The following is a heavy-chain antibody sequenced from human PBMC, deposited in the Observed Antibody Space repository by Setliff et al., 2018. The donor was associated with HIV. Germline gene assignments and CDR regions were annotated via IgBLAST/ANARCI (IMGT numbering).Heavy chain of an antibody. Sequence: GGSLRLSCAASGFTFTSYWMIWVRQAPGKGLEWVSSLSGSGGSTYYADSVKGRFTISRDNSKNTLYLEMTSLRAEDTAVYHCAKDMNYNNDYPGVLGSWGRGTLVTVSS. CDR3: AKDMNYNNDYPGVLGS. V-gene: IGHV3-23*01. J-gene: IGHJ4*02. D-gene: IGHD3-16*01. CDR1: GFTFTSYW. CDR2: LSGSGGST.